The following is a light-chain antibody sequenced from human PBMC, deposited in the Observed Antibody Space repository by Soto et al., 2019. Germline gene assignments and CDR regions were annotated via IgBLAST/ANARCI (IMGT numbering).Light chain of an antibody. CDR1: TGPVTSDYY. Sequence: QAVVTQEPSLTVSPGGTVTLTCASSTGPVTSDYYPNWFQQKPGQAPRALIYGTSNRHSWTPARFSGSLLGSKAALTLSGVQSEDEAEYYCLLFYGGAHRVFGGGTKLTVL. J-gene: IGLJ3*02. CDR3: LLFYGGAHRV. CDR2: GTS. V-gene: IGLV7-43*01.